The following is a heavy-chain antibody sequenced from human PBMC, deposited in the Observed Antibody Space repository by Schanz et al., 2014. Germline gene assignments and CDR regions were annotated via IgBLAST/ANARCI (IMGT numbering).Heavy chain of an antibody. D-gene: IGHD3-10*01. V-gene: IGHV3-21*01. CDR2: IASGGSHT. CDR3: VREDMVRGIRAFDI. J-gene: IGHJ3*02. CDR1: GITFSDYA. Sequence: EVQLLEPGGALEQPGGSLRLSCAASGITFSDYAMSWVRQAPGKGLEWVSTIASGGSHTFYADSVKGRFTISRDNAKNSLFLQMNSLTAEDTAVYYCVREDMVRGIRAFDIWGQGTMVTVSS.